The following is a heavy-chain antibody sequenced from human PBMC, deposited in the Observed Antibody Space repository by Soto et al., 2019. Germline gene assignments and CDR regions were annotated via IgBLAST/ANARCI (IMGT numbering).Heavy chain of an antibody. Sequence: SQTLSLTCAISGDSVSSNTASWNWIRQSPSRGLEWLGRTYYRSKWYNDYAVSVKSRIIINPDTSNNQFSLQLNSVTPEDTAVYFCAKGDNLGPKTGYAFDPWGQGIMVTVSS. CDR3: AKGDNLGPKTGYAFDP. D-gene: IGHD5-12*01. CDR2: TYYRSKWYN. V-gene: IGHV6-1*01. J-gene: IGHJ5*02. CDR1: GDSVSSNTAS.